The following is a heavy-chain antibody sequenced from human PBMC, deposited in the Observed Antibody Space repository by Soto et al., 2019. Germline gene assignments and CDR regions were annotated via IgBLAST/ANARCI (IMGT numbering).Heavy chain of an antibody. J-gene: IGHJ5*02. V-gene: IGHV4-59*01. Sequence: QVQLQESGPGLLRPSETLSLTCTVSGVSLDNFFWSLIRQTPGKGLEWLGYVSQGGTEIYMTAGDPTGYNPSLDSRATISLDLPKNQFSRTLTSVTAADTAVYYCARDRGGITVSAKPVGEWFDPWGQGTLVTVSS. CDR1: GVSLDNFF. CDR3: ARDRGGITVSAKPVGEWFDP. CDR2: VSQGGTEIYMTAGDPT. D-gene: IGHD6-19*01.